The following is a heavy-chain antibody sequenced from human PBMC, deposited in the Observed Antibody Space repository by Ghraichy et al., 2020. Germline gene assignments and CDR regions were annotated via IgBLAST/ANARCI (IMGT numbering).Heavy chain of an antibody. CDR2: ISGSGGST. D-gene: IGHD3-22*01. Sequence: GGSLRLSCAASGFTFSSYAMSWVRQAPGKGLEWVSAISGSGGSTYYADSVKGRFTISRDNSKNTLYLQMNSLRAEDTAVYYCAFYPGHYYDSSGAFDYWGQGTLVTVSS. CDR3: AFYPGHYYDSSGAFDY. CDR1: GFTFSSYA. J-gene: IGHJ4*02. V-gene: IGHV3-23*01.